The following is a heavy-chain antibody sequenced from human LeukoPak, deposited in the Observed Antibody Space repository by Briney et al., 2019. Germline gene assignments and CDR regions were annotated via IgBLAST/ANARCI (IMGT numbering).Heavy chain of an antibody. D-gene: IGHD3-22*01. CDR2: IKQDGSEK. V-gene: IGHV3-7*01. CDR3: ARATMIVVVLDAFDI. CDR1: GFTFSSYW. J-gene: IGHJ3*02. Sequence: GESLKISCAASGFTFSSYWMSWVRQAPGKGLEWVANIKQDGSEKYYVDSVKGRFTISRDNAKNSLYLQMNSLRAEDTAVYYCARATMIVVVLDAFDIWGQGTMVTVSS.